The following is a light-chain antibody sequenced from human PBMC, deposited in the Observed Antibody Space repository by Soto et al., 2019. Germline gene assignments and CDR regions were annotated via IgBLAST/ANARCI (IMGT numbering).Light chain of an antibody. Sequence: QSVLTQPPSVSGAPGRRVTISCTGSSSNFGAGYDVHWYQQRPGTAPKLLLFGNRNRPSGVPDRFSGSKSGTSASLAITGLQAEDEADYYCQSYDNSLSGWVFGGGTKLTV. CDR2: GNR. CDR1: SSNFGAGYD. CDR3: QSYDNSLSGWV. J-gene: IGLJ3*02. V-gene: IGLV1-40*01.